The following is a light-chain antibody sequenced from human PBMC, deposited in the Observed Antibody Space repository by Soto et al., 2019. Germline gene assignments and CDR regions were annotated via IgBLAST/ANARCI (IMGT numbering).Light chain of an antibody. V-gene: IGLV2-8*01. CDR3: SSYAGSNYV. J-gene: IGLJ1*01. Sequence: QSALTQPPSASGSPGQSVTISCTGTSSDVGGYNYVSWYQQPPGKAPKLMIYEISQRPSGVPDRFSGSKSANTASLTGSGLQDEDESDYYCSSYAGSNYVFGTGTKVTVL. CDR1: SSDVGGYNY. CDR2: EIS.